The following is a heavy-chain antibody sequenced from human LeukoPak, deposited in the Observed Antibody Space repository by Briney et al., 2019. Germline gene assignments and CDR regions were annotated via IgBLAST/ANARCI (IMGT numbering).Heavy chain of an antibody. CDR1: GGTFSSYA. D-gene: IGHD3-10*01. CDR3: ASVLWFGELLSPYLDY. J-gene: IGHJ4*02. V-gene: IGHV1-69*05. CDR2: IIPIFGTA. Sequence: SVKVSCKASGGTFSSYAISWVRQAPGQGLEWMGRIIPIFGTANYAQKFQGRATITTDESTSTAYMELSSLRSEDTAVYYCASVLWFGELLSPYLDYWGQGTLVTVSS.